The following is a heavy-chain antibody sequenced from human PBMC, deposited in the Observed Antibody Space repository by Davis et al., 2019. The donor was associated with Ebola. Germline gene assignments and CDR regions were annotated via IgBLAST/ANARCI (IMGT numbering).Heavy chain of an antibody. CDR1: GFNFRTYG. J-gene: IGHJ6*02. V-gene: IGHV3-30*02. Sequence: PGGSLRLSCAASGFNFRTYGMHWVRQAPGKGLDWVTFIRYDGSEKFYADSVKGRFTISRDNSKNTLSLQMNSLRVEDTAVYYCAKDLGFTMVRGEGGMDVWGQGTTVTVSS. D-gene: IGHD3-10*01. CDR3: AKDLGFTMVRGEGGMDV. CDR2: IRYDGSEK.